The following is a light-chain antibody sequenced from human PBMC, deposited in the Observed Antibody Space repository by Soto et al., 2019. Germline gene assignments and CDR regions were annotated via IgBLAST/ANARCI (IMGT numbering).Light chain of an antibody. J-gene: IGLJ1*01. CDR2: DVS. CDR3: CSYAGSYYV. Sequence: QSVLTQPRSVSGSPGQSVTISCTGTSSDVGGYNYVSWYQQHPGKAPKLMIYDVSKRPSGVPDRFSGSKSGNTASLTISGLQGEDEADYYCCSYAGSYYVFGNGTKLTVL. V-gene: IGLV2-11*01. CDR1: SSDVGGYNY.